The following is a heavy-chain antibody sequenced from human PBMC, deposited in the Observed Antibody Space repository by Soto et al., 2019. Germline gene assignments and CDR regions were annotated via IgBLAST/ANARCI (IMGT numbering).Heavy chain of an antibody. CDR3: AKAVEGYVVSAFDH. J-gene: IGHJ4*02. Sequence: EVQLLQSGGGLAQPGGSLRLSCAASGFSFSTYAMGWVRQAPGKGLEWVSGITASGSSTYYTASVQRRVTVSWANSKNIVFLQLDSVRAEDTAIYYCAKAVEGYVVSAFDHWCQGILVTVSS. V-gene: IGHV3-23*01. CDR1: GFSFSTYA. CDR2: ITASGSST. D-gene: IGHD5-12*01.